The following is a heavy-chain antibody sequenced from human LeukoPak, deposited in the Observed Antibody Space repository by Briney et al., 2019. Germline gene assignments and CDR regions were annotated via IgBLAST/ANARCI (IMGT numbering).Heavy chain of an antibody. CDR2: MNSDGTRP. D-gene: IGHD3-10*01. V-gene: IGHV3-74*01. J-gene: IGHJ4*02. CDR3: ARGFDWGSGH. Sequence: GRSLRLPCGFSGLTFSNYWMHWVRHAPGKGLVWVSRMNSDGTRPNYADAVKDRLTIHRHNAKNTLYLQMTRLSAEDTAVYYCARGFDWGSGHWGQGTLVTVSS. CDR1: GLTFSNYW.